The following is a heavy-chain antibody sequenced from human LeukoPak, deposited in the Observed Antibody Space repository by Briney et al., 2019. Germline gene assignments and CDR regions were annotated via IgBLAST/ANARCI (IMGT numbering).Heavy chain of an antibody. CDR2: IRSKAYGGTT. D-gene: IGHD1-26*01. J-gene: IGHJ3*02. Sequence: QPGGSLRLSCTASGFTFGDYAMSWFRQAPGKGLEWVGFIRSKAYGGTTEYAASVKGRFTISRDDSKSIAYLQMNSLKTEDTVVYYCTRDPGIVGAQGAFDIWGQGTMVTVSS. CDR3: TRDPGIVGAQGAFDI. V-gene: IGHV3-49*03. CDR1: GFTFGDYA.